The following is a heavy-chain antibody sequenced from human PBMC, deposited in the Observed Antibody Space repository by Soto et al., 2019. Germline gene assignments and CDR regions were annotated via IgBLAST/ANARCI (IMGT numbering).Heavy chain of an antibody. CDR2: IYYTGIT. CDR1: GGSISSDGYY. D-gene: IGHD3-10*01. V-gene: IGHV4-31*03. Sequence: QVQLQESGPGLVKSSQSLSLTCTVSGGSISSDGYYWSWIRQHPGKGLEWIGYIYYTGITKYNPSLKSRLTVSVDTSKNQFSLKLSSVSAADTAVYYCAAAYCHDSGSSPFDFWGQGTLVTVSS. J-gene: IGHJ4*02. CDR3: AAAYCHDSGSSPFDF.